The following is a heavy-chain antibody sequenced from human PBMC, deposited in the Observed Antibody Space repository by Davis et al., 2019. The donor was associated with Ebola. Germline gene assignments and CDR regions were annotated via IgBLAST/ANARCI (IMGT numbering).Heavy chain of an antibody. CDR3: ASLRRTITGMDDGFDI. V-gene: IGHV5-51*01. Sequence: GESLKISCNDSGDSFTSHWIGWVRQMPGKGLEWMGIIYTGDSDTRYSPSFRGQVTISADKSIKAAFLQWSRLRASDTAIYYCASLRRTITGMDDGFDIWGQGTMVTVSS. CDR2: IYTGDSDT. J-gene: IGHJ3*02. D-gene: IGHD2-8*02. CDR1: GDSFTSHW.